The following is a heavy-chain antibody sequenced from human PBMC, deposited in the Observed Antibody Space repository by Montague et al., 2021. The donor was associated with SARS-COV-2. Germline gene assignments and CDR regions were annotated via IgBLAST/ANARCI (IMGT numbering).Heavy chain of an antibody. CDR1: GFKFDDSG. V-gene: IGHV3-20*04. Sequence: SRRLSCAASGFKFDDSGMTWVRQAPGKGLEWVCDINWSADKTTYADSVKGRFTISRDNAKNSLFLQMNSLRAEDTALYYCARYYGGSFYGLDMWGQGTTVIVSS. D-gene: IGHD3-3*01. CDR2: INWSADKT. J-gene: IGHJ6*02. CDR3: ARYYGGSFYGLDM.